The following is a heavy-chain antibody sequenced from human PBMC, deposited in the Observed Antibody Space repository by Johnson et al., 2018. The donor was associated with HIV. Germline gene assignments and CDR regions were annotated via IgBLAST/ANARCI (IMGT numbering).Heavy chain of an antibody. CDR1: GFTFSNYA. D-gene: IGHD1-26*01. J-gene: IGHJ3*02. CDR2: VSYDGSNK. Sequence: VHLVESGGGVVQPGRSLRVSCAASGFTFSNYAMHWVRQAPGKGLEWVAVVSYDGSNKYHADSVKGRFTISRDNSKKTLYLQMNSLRADETAVYYCARGGGYWEVIAFDIWGQGTMVTVSS. V-gene: IGHV3-30-3*01. CDR3: ARGGGYWEVIAFDI.